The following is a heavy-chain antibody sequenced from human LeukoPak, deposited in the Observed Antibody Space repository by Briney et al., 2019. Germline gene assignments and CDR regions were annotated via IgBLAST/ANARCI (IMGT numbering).Heavy chain of an antibody. D-gene: IGHD1-1*01. Sequence: GGSLRLSCEASGFTFSSYCMSWVRQAPGQGLEWVANIKQNRSEKYYVDYVKGRFTISRDNAKNSLYLQVNSLRAEDTAVYYCARDAPTTFDYWGQGTLVTVSS. V-gene: IGHV3-7*01. CDR2: IKQNRSEK. CDR1: GFTFSSYC. J-gene: IGHJ4*02. CDR3: ARDAPTTFDY.